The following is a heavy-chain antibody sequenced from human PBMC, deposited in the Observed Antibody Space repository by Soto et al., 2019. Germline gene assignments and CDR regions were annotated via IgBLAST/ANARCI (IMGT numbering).Heavy chain of an antibody. CDR2: ISDSGST. Sequence: GGSLRLSCAASGFTFSSYAMSWVRQAPGKGLEWVSTISDSGSTYYADSVKGRFTVSRDISKNTLYVQMSSLRAEDTAVYYCAKGGEGYCSGTSCLYHMDAWGKGTTVTVSS. V-gene: IGHV3-23*01. D-gene: IGHD2-15*01. CDR1: GFTFSSYA. J-gene: IGHJ6*03. CDR3: AKGGEGYCSGTSCLYHMDA.